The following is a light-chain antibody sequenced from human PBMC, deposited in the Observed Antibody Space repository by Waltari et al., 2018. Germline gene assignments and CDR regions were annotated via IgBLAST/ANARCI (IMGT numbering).Light chain of an antibody. CDR1: SSNIGTNF. CDR3: GTWDNSLDAKL. J-gene: IGLJ2*01. V-gene: IGLV1-51*02. CDR2: EDN. Sequence: QSVLTQPPSVSAAPGQKVTISCSGSSSNIGTNFVSWYQQLPGTAPKLLIYEDNKRPSTIPDLCSGSKSGTSATLGITGLQTGDEADYYCGTWDNSLDAKLFGGGTRLTVL.